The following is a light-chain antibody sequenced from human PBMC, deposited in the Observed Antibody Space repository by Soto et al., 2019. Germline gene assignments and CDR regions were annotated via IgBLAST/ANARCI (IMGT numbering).Light chain of an antibody. J-gene: IGKJ5*01. CDR2: ATS. Sequence: DIQMTQSPSSLSASVGDEVTITCRASQTIMTYLNWYQLKPGTVPKLLIYATSNLQSGVPSRFSGRGFGTDFTLTISSLQPEDFATYYCQQSFTTPSFGQGTRLEI. CDR3: QQSFTTPS. CDR1: QTIMTY. V-gene: IGKV1-39*01.